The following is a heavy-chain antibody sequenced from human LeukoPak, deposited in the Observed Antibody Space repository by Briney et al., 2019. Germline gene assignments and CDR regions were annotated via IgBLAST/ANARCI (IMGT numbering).Heavy chain of an antibody. J-gene: IGHJ6*04. Sequence: SETLSLTCTVSGGSISSGSYYWSWIRQPAGKGLEWIGRIYSSGSTDYNPSLKSRITISVDTSKNQCSLKLSSVTAADTAVYYCARRGDVWGKGTTVTISS. CDR3: ARRGDV. CDR1: GGSISSGSYY. V-gene: IGHV4-61*02. CDR2: IYSSGST.